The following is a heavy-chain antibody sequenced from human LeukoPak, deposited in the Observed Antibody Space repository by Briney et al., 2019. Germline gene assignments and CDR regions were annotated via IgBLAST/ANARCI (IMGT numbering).Heavy chain of an antibody. J-gene: IGHJ3*02. CDR2: ISGSGAST. Sequence: GGSLRLSCAASGFTFSTYAMSWVRQAPGKGLEWVSAISGSGASTYYADPVKGRFTISRDNSKNTLYLQMNSLIAEDTAVYYCAKRRELGAFDIWGQGTMVTVSS. V-gene: IGHV3-23*01. CDR1: GFTFSTYA. CDR3: AKRRELGAFDI. D-gene: IGHD1-26*01.